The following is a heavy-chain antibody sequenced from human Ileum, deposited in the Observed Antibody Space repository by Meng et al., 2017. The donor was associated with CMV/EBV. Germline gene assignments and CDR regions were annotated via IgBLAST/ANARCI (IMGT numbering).Heavy chain of an antibody. CDR2: IYSGGST. CDR1: GVTVSSNY. V-gene: IGHV3-66*02. J-gene: IGHJ4*02. Sequence: LRLSCAASGVTVSSNYMSGVRQAPGKGLEWVSVIYSGGSTYYADSVKGRFTISRDNSKNTVYLQMNSLRAEDTAVYYCARGKRQFDYWGQGTLVTVSS. CDR3: ARGKRQFDY.